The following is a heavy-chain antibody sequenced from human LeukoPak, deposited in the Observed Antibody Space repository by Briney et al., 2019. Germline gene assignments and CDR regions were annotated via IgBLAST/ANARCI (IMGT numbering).Heavy chain of an antibody. J-gene: IGHJ4*02. CDR1: GYTFTSYY. CDR2: TNPSGGST. CDR3: ARALVGCSYGYGYYFDY. V-gene: IGHV1-46*01. D-gene: IGHD5-18*01. Sequence: ASVKVSSKASGYTFTSYYMHWVQQPPGQGLEWRGITNPSGGSTSYAQKFQGRVTMTRDRSTSTVYMELSTLRPEATPVYYCARALVGCSYGYGYYFDYWGQGALVTAS.